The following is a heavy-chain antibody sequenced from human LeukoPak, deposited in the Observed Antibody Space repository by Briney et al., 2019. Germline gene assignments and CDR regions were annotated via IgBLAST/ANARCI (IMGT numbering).Heavy chain of an antibody. Sequence: GGSLRLSCAASGFTFNTYAMSWVRQGPGKGLEWVSGVSGSGSNTYYADSVKGRFTISRDNSKNTLYLEMNSLRAEDTAVYYCARYRCGAICFYFLDVWGQGTTVSVSS. CDR3: ARYRCGAICFYFLDV. D-gene: IGHD2/OR15-2a*01. V-gene: IGHV3-23*01. CDR1: GFTFNTYA. CDR2: VSGSGSNT. J-gene: IGHJ6*02.